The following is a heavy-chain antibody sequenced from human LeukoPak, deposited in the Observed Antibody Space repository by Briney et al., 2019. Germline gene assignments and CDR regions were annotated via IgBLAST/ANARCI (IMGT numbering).Heavy chain of an antibody. CDR3: ARDRGYGYGFFDY. CDR1: GFTLTSID. Sequence: GGSLRLSCAASGFTLTSIDMTWVRQAPGQGLEWVSSFYTGISSYYSDSMKRRFIISRDSSTDTLYLQLNSLSVEDPAVYFCARDRGYGYGFFDYWGQGTLVTVSS. V-gene: IGHV3-53*01. J-gene: IGHJ4*02. CDR2: FYTGISS. D-gene: IGHD5-18*01.